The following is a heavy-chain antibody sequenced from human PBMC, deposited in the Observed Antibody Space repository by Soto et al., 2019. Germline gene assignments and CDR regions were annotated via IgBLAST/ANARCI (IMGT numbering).Heavy chain of an antibody. CDR3: ARGYWGTTWDS. CDR1: GDSISSGDYY. V-gene: IGHV4-30-4*01. CDR2: IYSYGST. J-gene: IGHJ4*02. D-gene: IGHD3-10*01. Sequence: KTSETLSLTCTVSGDSISSGDYYWSWIRQPPGKGLEWIGYIYSYGSTYYNPSLKSRVTMSVDTSKDQFSLKLTSVTAADTAVYYCARGYWGTTWDSWGQGTLVTVSS.